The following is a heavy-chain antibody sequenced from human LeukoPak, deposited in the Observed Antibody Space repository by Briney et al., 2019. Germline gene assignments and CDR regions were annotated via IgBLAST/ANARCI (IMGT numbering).Heavy chain of an antibody. CDR1: GFTFSGSA. J-gene: IGHJ4*02. Sequence: QPGGSLKLSCAASGFTFSGSAMHWVRQASGKGREWVGSLRYKANSYPTAYAASVKGRFTISRDDSKNTAYLQMNSLKTEDTAVYYCTRHGGSSRDSSSWRDYWGQGTLVTVSS. V-gene: IGHV3-73*01. CDR2: LRYKANSYPT. D-gene: IGHD6-6*01. CDR3: TRHGGSSRDSSSWRDY.